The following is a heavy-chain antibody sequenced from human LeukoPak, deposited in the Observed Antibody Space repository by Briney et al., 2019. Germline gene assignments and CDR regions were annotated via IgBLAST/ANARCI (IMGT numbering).Heavy chain of an antibody. CDR2: ISSSSSYI. CDR3: ARATPIADDAFDI. J-gene: IGHJ3*02. V-gene: IGHV3-21*01. CDR1: GFTFSSYS. Sequence: GGSLRLSCAASGFTFSSYSMNWVRQAPVKVLEWVSSISSSSSYIYYADSVKGRFTISRDNAKNSLYLQMNSLRAEDTAVYYCARATPIADDAFDIWGQGTMVTVSS. D-gene: IGHD3-16*02.